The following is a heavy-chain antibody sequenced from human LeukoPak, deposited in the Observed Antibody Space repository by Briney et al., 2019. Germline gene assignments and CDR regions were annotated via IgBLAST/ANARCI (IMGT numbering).Heavy chain of an antibody. D-gene: IGHD6-13*01. CDR3: ARAHSSSWHYFDY. V-gene: IGHV3-30*04. J-gene: IGHJ4*02. CDR2: ISYDGSNK. Sequence: GGPLRLSCAASGFTFSSYAMHWVRQAPGKGLEWVAVISYDGSNKYYADSVKGRFTISRDNSKNTLYLQMNSLRAEDTAVYYCARAHSSSWHYFDYWGQGTLVTVSS. CDR1: GFTFSSYA.